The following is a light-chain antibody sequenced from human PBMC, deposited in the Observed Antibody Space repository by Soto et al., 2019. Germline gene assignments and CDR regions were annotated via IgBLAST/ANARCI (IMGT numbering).Light chain of an antibody. CDR1: QSISSW. CDR3: QQYEAYPLT. V-gene: IGKV1-5*03. CDR2: KAS. Sequence: DIQLTQSPSTLSASVGDRATITCRASQSISSWLAWYQQKPGKAPKLLVYKASSLESGVPSRFSGSGSGTEFTLTISTLQPDDFATYYCQQYEAYPLTFGGGTMLEI. J-gene: IGKJ4*01.